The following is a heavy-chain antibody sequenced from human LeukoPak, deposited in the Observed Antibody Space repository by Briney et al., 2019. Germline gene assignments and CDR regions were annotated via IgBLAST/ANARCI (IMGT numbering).Heavy chain of an antibody. D-gene: IGHD3-22*01. Sequence: SETLSLTCTVSSGSISTSNYYWGWVRQPPGKALEWIGNIFYSGSTYYSPSLKSRVTISLDTSRNQFSLKLSSVTAADTAVYYCAREYLDTSTYYYSLYAFDIWGQGTMVTVSS. CDR2: IFYSGST. J-gene: IGHJ3*02. CDR3: AREYLDTSTYYYSLYAFDI. V-gene: IGHV4-39*07. CDR1: SGSISTSNYY.